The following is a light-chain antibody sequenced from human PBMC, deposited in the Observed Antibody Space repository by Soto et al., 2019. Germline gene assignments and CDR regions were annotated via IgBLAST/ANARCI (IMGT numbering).Light chain of an antibody. V-gene: IGKV1-9*01. Sequence: DIQLTQSPSFLSASVGDRVTITCRASQGISSYLAWYQQKAGNAPKLLIYIASTLQSGVPSRFSGSGSGTEFTLTISSLQPEDFATYYRQQLNSYPRYTFGQGTKLEI. CDR2: IAS. CDR1: QGISSY. CDR3: QQLNSYPRYT. J-gene: IGKJ2*01.